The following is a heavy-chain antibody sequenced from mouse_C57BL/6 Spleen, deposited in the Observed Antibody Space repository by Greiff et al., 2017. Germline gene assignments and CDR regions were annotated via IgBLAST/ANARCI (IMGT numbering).Heavy chain of an antibody. J-gene: IGHJ2*01. V-gene: IGHV1-64*01. Sequence: QVQLQQPGAELVKPGASVKLSCKASGYTFTSYWMHWVKQRPGQGLEWIGMIHPNSGSTNYNEKFKSKATLTVDKSSSTAYMQLSSLTSEDSAVXYCNGVSYYEGDYFDYWGQGTTLTVSS. CDR3: NGVSYYEGDYFDY. CDR1: GYTFTSYW. CDR2: IHPNSGST. D-gene: IGHD1-1*01.